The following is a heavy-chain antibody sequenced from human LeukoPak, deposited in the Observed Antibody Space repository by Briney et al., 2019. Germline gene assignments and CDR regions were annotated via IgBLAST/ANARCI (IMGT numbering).Heavy chain of an antibody. CDR1: GFTVSSNY. CDR3: ARVEWELLVFDY. D-gene: IGHD1-26*01. J-gene: IGHJ4*02. Sequence: GGSLRLSCAASGFTVSSNYMSWVRQAPGKGLERVSVIYSGGSTYYADSVKGRFTISRDNSKNTLYLQMNSLRAEDTAVYYCARVEWELLVFDYWGQGTPVTVSS. V-gene: IGHV3-53*01. CDR2: IYSGGST.